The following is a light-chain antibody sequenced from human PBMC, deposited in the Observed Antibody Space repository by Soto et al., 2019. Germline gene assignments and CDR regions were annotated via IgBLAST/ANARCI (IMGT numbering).Light chain of an antibody. CDR2: AAS. V-gene: IGKV1-12*01. CDR3: QQANSFPWT. Sequence: DIQMTQSPSSVSASVGDRVTMTCRASQGINSWLAWYQQKPGKAPKLLIYAASNLQSGVPSRFSGSGSGTDFTLTIGSLQPEGFATYYCQQANSFPWTFGQGTKV. J-gene: IGKJ1*01. CDR1: QGINSW.